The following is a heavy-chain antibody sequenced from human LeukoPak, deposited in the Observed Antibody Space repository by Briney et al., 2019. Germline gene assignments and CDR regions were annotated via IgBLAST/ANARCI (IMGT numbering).Heavy chain of an antibody. V-gene: IGHV3-74*01. CDR1: GFTFSTYW. Sequence: GGSLRLSCGASGFTFSTYWMHWVRQAPGKGLAWVSRIKSDGSRTDYADSVKGRLIISRDNAKNTLYLQMSSLRVEDTAVYYCARDSYYYDDRGSHYYGIDVWGHGTTVTVSS. CDR2: IKSDGSRT. CDR3: ARDSYYYDDRGSHYYGIDV. D-gene: IGHD3-22*01. J-gene: IGHJ6*02.